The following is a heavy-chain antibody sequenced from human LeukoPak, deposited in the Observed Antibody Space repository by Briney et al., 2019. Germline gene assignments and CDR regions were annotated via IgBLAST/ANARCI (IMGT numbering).Heavy chain of an antibody. Sequence: SETLSLTCAVYGGSFSGYYWSWIRQPPGKELEWIGEINHSGSTNYNPSLKSRVTISVDTSKNQFSLKLSSVTAADTAMYYCARTTEGGYTYGYFYYYYMDVWGKGTTVTISS. CDR3: ARTTEGGYTYGYFYYYYMDV. D-gene: IGHD5-18*01. CDR1: GGSFSGYY. J-gene: IGHJ6*03. V-gene: IGHV4-34*01. CDR2: INHSGST.